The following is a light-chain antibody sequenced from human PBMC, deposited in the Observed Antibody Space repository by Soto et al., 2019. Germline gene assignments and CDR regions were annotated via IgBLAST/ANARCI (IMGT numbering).Light chain of an antibody. CDR3: SLYTSSSTVV. J-gene: IGLJ1*01. V-gene: IGLV2-18*01. Sequence: QSVLTQPASVSGSPGPSITISCTGTSSDVGGYNYVSWYQQPPGTAPKLLIYEVRNRPSGVPDRFSGSKSANTASLTISGLQAADEADYSCSLYTSSSTVVFGTGTKVTVL. CDR1: SSDVGGYNY. CDR2: EVR.